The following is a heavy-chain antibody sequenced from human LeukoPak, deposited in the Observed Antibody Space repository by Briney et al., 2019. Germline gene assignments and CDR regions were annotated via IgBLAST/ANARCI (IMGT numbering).Heavy chain of an antibody. Sequence: GGSLRLSCAASGFTFGDYYMSWFRQAPGKGLEWISYISSTGNTIFYADSLKGRFTISRDNAKKTVSLQMNSLRPEDTGVYYCARAPSEIGGYYPEYFRHWGQGTLVTVSS. CDR2: ISSTGNTI. CDR3: ARAPSEIGGYYPEYFRH. D-gene: IGHD3-22*01. J-gene: IGHJ1*01. CDR1: GFTFGDYY. V-gene: IGHV3-11*04.